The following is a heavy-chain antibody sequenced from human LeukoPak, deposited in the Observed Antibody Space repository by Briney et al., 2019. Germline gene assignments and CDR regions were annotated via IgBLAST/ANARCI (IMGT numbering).Heavy chain of an antibody. CDR2: INHSGST. V-gene: IGHV4-34*01. Sequence: PSETLSLTCAIYGGSFSGYYWSWIRQPPGKGLEWIGEINHSGSTNYNPSPKSRVTISVDTSKNQFSLKLSSVTAADTAVYYCARGNGGIAARSFDYWGQGTLVTVSS. CDR3: ARGNGGIAARSFDY. D-gene: IGHD6-6*01. CDR1: GGSFSGYY. J-gene: IGHJ4*02.